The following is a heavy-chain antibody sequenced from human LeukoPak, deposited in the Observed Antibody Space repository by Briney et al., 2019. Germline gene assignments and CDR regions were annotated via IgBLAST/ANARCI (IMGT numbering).Heavy chain of an antibody. V-gene: IGHV4-59*08. CDR2: IYYSGST. D-gene: IGHD2-15*01. Sequence: SETLSLTCIVSGGSISSYYWSWIRQPPGKGLEWIGYIYYSGSTNYNPSLKSRVTISVDTSKNQFSLKLSSVTAADTAVYYCARHPSSGGSCYSIDYWGQGTLVTVSS. CDR1: GGSISSYY. CDR3: ARHPSSGGSCYSIDY. J-gene: IGHJ4*02.